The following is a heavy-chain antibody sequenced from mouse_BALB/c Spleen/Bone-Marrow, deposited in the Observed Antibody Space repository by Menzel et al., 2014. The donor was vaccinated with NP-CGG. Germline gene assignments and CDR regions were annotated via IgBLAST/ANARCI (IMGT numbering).Heavy chain of an antibody. Sequence: QVQLQQSGAELVKPGAPVKLSCKASGYTFTSYWMNWVKQRPGRGLEWIGRIDPSDSETHYNQKFKDKATLTVDRSSSPAYIQLSSLTSEDSAVDYCARSTGYYWYFDVWGAGTTVTVSS. CDR2: IDPSDSET. D-gene: IGHD2-2*01. CDR3: ARSTGYYWYFDV. V-gene: IGHV1-69*02. CDR1: GYTFTSYW. J-gene: IGHJ1*01.